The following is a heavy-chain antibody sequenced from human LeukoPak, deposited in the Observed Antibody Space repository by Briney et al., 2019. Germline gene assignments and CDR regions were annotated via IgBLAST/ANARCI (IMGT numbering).Heavy chain of an antibody. CDR3: ARDNSRRSSSWYYAFDI. J-gene: IGHJ3*02. D-gene: IGHD6-13*01. V-gene: IGHV1-69*13. CDR2: IIPIFGTA. CDR1: GGTFSSYA. Sequence: SVKVSCKASGGTFSSYAISWVRQAPGQGLEWMGGIIPIFGTANYAQKFQGRVTITADESTSTAYMELSSLRSEDTAVYYCARDNSRRSSSWYYAFDIWGQGTMVTVSS.